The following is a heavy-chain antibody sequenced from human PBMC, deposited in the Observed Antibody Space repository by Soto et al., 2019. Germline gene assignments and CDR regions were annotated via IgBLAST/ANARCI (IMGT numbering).Heavy chain of an antibody. CDR3: VRQPGGVATPGDDY. J-gene: IGHJ4*02. D-gene: IGHD2-15*01. CDR2: MNPDSGDT. V-gene: IGHV1-8*01. CDR1: GYPFSAFD. Sequence: QVQLVQSGAEVKKPGASVKVSCEASGYPFSAFDINWVRQAGGQGLEWMGWMNPDSGDTAFAQRFQDRITMTRSTSISTAYMELSRLTSYDTAVYFCVRQPGGVATPGDDYWGQGTLVTVSS.